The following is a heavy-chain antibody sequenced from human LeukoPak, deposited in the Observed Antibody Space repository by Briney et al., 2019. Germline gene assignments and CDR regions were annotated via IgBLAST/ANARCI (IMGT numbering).Heavy chain of an antibody. V-gene: IGHV3-30*18. D-gene: IGHD5-24*01. J-gene: IGHJ4*02. CDR2: ISYDGSNK. CDR3: AKVQLTGAAPCY. Sequence: GGSLRLSCAASGFTFSSYGMHWVRQAPGKGLEWVAVISYDGSNKYYADSVKGRFTISRDNSKNTLYLQMNSLRAEDTAVYYCAKVQLTGAAPCYWGQGTLVTVSS. CDR1: GFTFSSYG.